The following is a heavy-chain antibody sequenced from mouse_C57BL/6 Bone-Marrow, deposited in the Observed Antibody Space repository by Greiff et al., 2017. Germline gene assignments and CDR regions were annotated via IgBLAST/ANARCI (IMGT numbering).Heavy chain of an antibody. CDR2: IDPSDSYT. CDR1: GYTFTSYW. V-gene: IGHV1-59*01. CDR3: AKLGLAY. D-gene: IGHD4-1*01. J-gene: IGHJ3*01. Sequence: QVQLQQPGAELVRPGTSVKLSCKASGYTFTSYWMHWVKQRPGQGLEWIGVIDPSDSYTNYNQKFKGKATLTVDTSSSTAYMQLSSLPSEDSAVYCCAKLGLAYWGQGTLVTVSA.